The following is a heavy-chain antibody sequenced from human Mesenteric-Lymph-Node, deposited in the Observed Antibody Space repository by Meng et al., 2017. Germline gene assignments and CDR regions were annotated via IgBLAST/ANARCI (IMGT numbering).Heavy chain of an antibody. CDR2: ISYDGSNK. V-gene: IGHV3-30*18. CDR1: GFTFSTYG. D-gene: IGHD6-13*01. J-gene: IGHJ4*02. Sequence: QVQLVESGGGVVQLGRSLRLPCATSGFTFSTYGMHWVRQAPGKGLEWVAVISYDGSNKYYAESVKGRFTISRDNSKSTLHLQMNSLRAGDTAVYYCAKVAYASTWYVPHFDYWGQGTLVTVSS. CDR3: AKVAYASTWYVPHFDY.